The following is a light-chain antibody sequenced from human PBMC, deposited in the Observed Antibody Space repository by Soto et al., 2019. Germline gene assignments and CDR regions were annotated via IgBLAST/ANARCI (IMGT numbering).Light chain of an antibody. CDR2: GAS. CDR3: QQHGSSPT. J-gene: IGKJ1*01. CDR1: QSVSSSY. V-gene: IGKV3-20*01. Sequence: EIVLTQSPGTLSLSPGERATLSCRANQSVSSSYLAWYQQKPGQAPRLLIYGASSRATGIPDRFSGSGSGTDFTLTISRLEPEDFAVYYCQQHGSSPTFGQGTKVDIK.